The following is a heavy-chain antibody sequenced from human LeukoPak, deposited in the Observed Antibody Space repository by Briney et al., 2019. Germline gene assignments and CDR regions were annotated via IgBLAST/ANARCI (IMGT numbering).Heavy chain of an antibody. D-gene: IGHD3-3*01. Sequence: SETLSLTCAVNGGSFSDHYWSWLRQPPGKGLEWVGEINHRGTTNHNPSLKSRLTMSLDTARSQVSLKLTSVTAGDTAVYYCAKGGRLHYDFLPGYWMTPDDVFDIWGQGTMVTVSS. CDR2: INHRGTT. J-gene: IGHJ3*02. CDR3: AKGGRLHYDFLPGYWMTPDDVFDI. V-gene: IGHV4-34*01. CDR1: GGSFSDHY.